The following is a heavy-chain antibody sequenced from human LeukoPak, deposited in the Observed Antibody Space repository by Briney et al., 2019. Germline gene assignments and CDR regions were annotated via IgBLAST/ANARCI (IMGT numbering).Heavy chain of an antibody. J-gene: IGHJ4*02. CDR2: ISSSTSYI. CDR1: GFTFSSYS. CDR3: ARAWYSSGGGTDY. Sequence: KPGGSLRLSCAASGFTFSSYSMNWVRQAPGKGLEWVSLISSSTSYIYYADSVKGRFTISRDNAKNSLYLQMNSLRAEDTAVYYCARAWYSSGGGTDYWGQGTLVTVSS. V-gene: IGHV3-21*01. D-gene: IGHD6-19*01.